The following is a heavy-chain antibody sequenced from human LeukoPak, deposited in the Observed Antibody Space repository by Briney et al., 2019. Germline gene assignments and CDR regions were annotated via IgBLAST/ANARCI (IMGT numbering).Heavy chain of an antibody. J-gene: IGHJ4*02. Sequence: GTLSLTCAVSSGSISSDNWWSWIRQPPGKGLEWVANIKQDGSEKSYVESVRGRFTISRDNAKNSLYLQLNSLRAEDTALYYCARDNPPDYWGQGTLVTVSS. CDR2: IKQDGSEK. CDR3: ARDNPPDY. V-gene: IGHV3-7*03. CDR1: SGSISSDNW.